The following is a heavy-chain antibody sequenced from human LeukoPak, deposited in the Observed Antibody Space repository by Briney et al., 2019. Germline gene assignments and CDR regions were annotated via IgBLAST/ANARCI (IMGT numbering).Heavy chain of an antibody. J-gene: IGHJ5*02. CDR3: ARGTTVTTTGP. CDR2: ISGSGGST. D-gene: IGHD4-17*01. Sequence: AGGSLRLSCAASGFTFSSYAMSWVRQAPGKGLEWVSAISGSGGSTYYADSVKGRFTISRVNSKNTLHLQMNSLRAEDTAVYYCARGTTVTTTGPWGQGTLVTVSS. CDR1: GFTFSSYA. V-gene: IGHV3-23*01.